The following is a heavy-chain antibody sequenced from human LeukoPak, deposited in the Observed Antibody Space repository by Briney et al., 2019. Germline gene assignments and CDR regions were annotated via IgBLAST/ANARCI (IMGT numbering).Heavy chain of an antibody. CDR3: AKATDFWSGYTFDY. V-gene: IGHV3-9*03. CDR1: GFTFSRYW. D-gene: IGHD3-3*01. Sequence: PGGSLRLSCAASGFTFSRYWMHWVRQAPGKGLEWVSGISWNSGSIGYADSVKGRFTISRDNAKNSLYLQMNSLRAEDMALYYCAKATDFWSGYTFDYWGQGTLVTVSS. CDR2: ISWNSGSI. J-gene: IGHJ4*02.